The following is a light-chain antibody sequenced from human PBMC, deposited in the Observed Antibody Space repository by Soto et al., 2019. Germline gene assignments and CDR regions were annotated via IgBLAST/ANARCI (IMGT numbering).Light chain of an antibody. CDR3: QQRSNWPPIT. CDR1: QSVSSY. Sequence: EIVLTQSPATLSLSPGERATLSCRASQSVSSYLAWYQQKPGQSPRLLIYDASNRATGIPARFRCSGSGTDFPLTISSLEPEDFAVSYCQQRSNWPPITFGQGTRLEIK. J-gene: IGKJ5*01. CDR2: DAS. V-gene: IGKV3-11*01.